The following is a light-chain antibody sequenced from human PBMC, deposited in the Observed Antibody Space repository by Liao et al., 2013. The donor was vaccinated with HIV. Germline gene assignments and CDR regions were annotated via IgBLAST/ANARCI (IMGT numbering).Light chain of an antibody. V-gene: IGLV3-27*01. Sequence: SYELTQPSSVSVSPGQTARITCSGDVLAKKYARWFQQKPGQAPVLVIYKDSERPSTIPERFSGSNSGNTATLTITGTQALDEADYYCQTWDSSTVVFGGGTKLTVL. J-gene: IGLJ2*01. CDR3: QTWDSSTVV. CDR2: KDS. CDR1: VLAKKY.